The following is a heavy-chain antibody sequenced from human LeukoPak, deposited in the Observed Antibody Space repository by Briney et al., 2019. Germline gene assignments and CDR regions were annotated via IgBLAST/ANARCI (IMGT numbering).Heavy chain of an antibody. CDR2: IRTDGLET. CDR1: GLTFSNYW. J-gene: IGHJ3*02. CDR3: ARVMSGYYVVLDM. Sequence: GGSLRLSCAASGLTFSNYWMHWVRQAPGKGLVWVSRIRTDGLETSYADSVKGRFTVSRDNAKNTLYLQMNSLRAEDTAVYCCARVMSGYYVVLDMWGQGTMVTVSA. D-gene: IGHD3-3*01. V-gene: IGHV3-74*01.